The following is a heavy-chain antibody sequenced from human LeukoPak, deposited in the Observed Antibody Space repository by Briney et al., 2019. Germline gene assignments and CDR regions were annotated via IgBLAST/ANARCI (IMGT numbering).Heavy chain of an antibody. CDR3: AKRASGSGTSLYYFDY. J-gene: IGHJ4*02. D-gene: IGHD3-10*01. CDR2: ISYDGSNK. Sequence: GGSLRLSCAASGFTSSNHGMHWVRQAPGKGLEWVAVISYDGSNKFYADSVKGRFTISRDNSKNTLYLQMNSLRAEDTAVYYCAKRASGSGTSLYYFDYWGQGTLVTVSS. CDR1: GFTSSNHG. V-gene: IGHV3-30*18.